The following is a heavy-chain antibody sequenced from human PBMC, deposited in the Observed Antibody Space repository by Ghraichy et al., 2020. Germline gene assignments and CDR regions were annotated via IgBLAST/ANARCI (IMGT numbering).Heavy chain of an antibody. Sequence: ASVKVSCKASGYTFSNYGVSWVRQAPGQGLEWMGWSSAYNHNTYYAQNLQGRVTMTTETSTSTAYMELRSLTSDDTAVYYCASSTRYCGGDCYSRRPFEYWGQGTMVTVSS. CDR3: ASSTRYCGGDCYSRRPFEY. J-gene: IGHJ4*02. CDR1: GYTFSNYG. CDR2: SSAYNHNT. D-gene: IGHD2-21*01. V-gene: IGHV1-18*01.